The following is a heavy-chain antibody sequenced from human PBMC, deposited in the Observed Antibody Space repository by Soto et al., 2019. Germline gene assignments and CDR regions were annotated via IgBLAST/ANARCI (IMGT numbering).Heavy chain of an antibody. CDR3: ARASIYCSGGSCYSRYYFDY. J-gene: IGHJ4*02. V-gene: IGHV1-69*13. CDR2: IIPIFGTA. CDR1: GGTFSSYA. D-gene: IGHD2-15*01. Sequence: SVKVSCKASGGTFSSYAISWVRQAPGQGLEWMGGIIPIFGTANYAQKFQGRVTITADESTSTAYMELSSLRSEDTAVYYCARASIYCSGGSCYSRYYFDYWGQGTLVTVSS.